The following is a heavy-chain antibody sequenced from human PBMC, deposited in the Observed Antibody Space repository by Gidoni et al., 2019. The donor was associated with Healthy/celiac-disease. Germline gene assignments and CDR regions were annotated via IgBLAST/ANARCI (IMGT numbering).Heavy chain of an antibody. CDR1: GGSISSSSYY. V-gene: IGHV4-39*01. CDR2: IYYSGST. J-gene: IGHJ4*02. Sequence: QLQLQESGPGLVKPSATLSLTCTVSGGSISSSSYYWGWIRQPPGKGLEWIGSIYYSGSTYYTPSLKSRVTISVDTSKNQFSLKLSSVTAADTAVYYCARHLLTAMVYGGDFDYWGQGTLVTVSS. D-gene: IGHD5-18*01. CDR3: ARHLLTAMVYGGDFDY.